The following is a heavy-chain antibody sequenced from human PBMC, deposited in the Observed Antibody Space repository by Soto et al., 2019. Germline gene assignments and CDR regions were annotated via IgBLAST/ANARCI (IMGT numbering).Heavy chain of an antibody. CDR1: GGSISSSNC. V-gene: IGHV4-4*02. CDR2: IYHSGST. Sequence: QVQLQESGPGLVKPSGTLSLTCAVSGGSISSSNCWSWVRQPPGKGLEWIGEIYHSGSTNFNPSLKSRVTTSVHQSKNHFSRRLNSVTPADTAVYYCARVSGSDYSGMDVWGQGTTVPVSS. CDR3: ARVSGSDYSGMDV. J-gene: IGHJ6*02.